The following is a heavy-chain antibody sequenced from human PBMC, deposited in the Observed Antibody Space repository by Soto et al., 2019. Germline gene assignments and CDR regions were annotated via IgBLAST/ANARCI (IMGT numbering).Heavy chain of an antibody. CDR2: IYHSGST. V-gene: IGHV4-4*02. CDR1: GGSISSSNW. CDR3: ARENCRRESLF. Sequence: SETLSLTCAVSGGSISSSNWWSWVRQPPGKGLEWIGEIYHSGSTNYNPSLKSRVNISVDKSKNQFSLKLSSVTAADTAVYYCARENCRRESLFWGQRTLVTVSS. D-gene: IGHD2-21*01. J-gene: IGHJ4*02.